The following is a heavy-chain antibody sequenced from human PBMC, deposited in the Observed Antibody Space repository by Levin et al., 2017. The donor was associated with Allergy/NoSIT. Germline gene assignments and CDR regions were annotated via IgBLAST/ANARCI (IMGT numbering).Heavy chain of an antibody. Sequence: KLGESLKISCTASGFTFGDYAMSWFRQAPGKGLEWVAFLRSIRHGGTSEYAASVKGRFIISRDDSKSIAYLQMNSLKIEDTAMYYCTRDIAARHWFDPWGQGTQVTVSS. CDR3: TRDIAARHWFDP. V-gene: IGHV3-49*05. CDR1: GFTFGDYA. D-gene: IGHD6-6*01. J-gene: IGHJ5*02. CDR2: LRSIRHGGTS.